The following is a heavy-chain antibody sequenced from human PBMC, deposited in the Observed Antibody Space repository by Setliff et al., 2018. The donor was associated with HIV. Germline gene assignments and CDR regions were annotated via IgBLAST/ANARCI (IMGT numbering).Heavy chain of an antibody. CDR2: IKQDGSEK. CDR3: ALVGGITVPPDGFDI. CDR1: GFTFSSYW. V-gene: IGHV3-7*02. Sequence: PGGSLRLSCAASGFTFSSYWMTWVRQAPGKGLEWVANIKQDGSEKYYVDSVKGRSTISRDNAENTLYLHMNSLRAEDTSVYHCALVGGITVPPDGFDIWGQGTMVTVSS. J-gene: IGHJ3*02. D-gene: IGHD3-22*01.